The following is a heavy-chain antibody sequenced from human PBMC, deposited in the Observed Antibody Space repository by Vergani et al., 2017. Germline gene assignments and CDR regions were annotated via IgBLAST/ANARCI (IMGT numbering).Heavy chain of an antibody. D-gene: IGHD2-2*01. Sequence: QVQLVQSGSELKKPGASVKVSCKASGYTFTSYAMNWVRQAPGQGLDWMGWINTNTGNPTYAQGFTGRFVFSLDTSVSTAYLQISSLKAEDTAVYYCARGSPSAFLPYCSSTSCYYNWFDPWGQGTLVTVSS. J-gene: IGHJ5*02. CDR1: GYTFTSYA. CDR3: ARGSPSAFLPYCSSTSCYYNWFDP. CDR2: INTNTGNP. V-gene: IGHV7-4-1*02.